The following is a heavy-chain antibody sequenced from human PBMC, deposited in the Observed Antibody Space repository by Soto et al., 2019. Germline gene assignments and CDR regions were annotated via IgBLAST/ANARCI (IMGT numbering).Heavy chain of an antibody. V-gene: IGHV3-23*01. Sequence: SLRLSCAASGFTFSSYGMSWVRQAPGKGLEWVSSISGNGAGTYYGDSVKGRFTISRDNSKNTLYLQMNSLRAEDTAVYYCAKVLDAAGLDYWGQGTMVTVSS. CDR3: AKVLDAAGLDY. D-gene: IGHD6-13*01. CDR2: ISGNGAGT. CDR1: GFTFSSYG. J-gene: IGHJ4*02.